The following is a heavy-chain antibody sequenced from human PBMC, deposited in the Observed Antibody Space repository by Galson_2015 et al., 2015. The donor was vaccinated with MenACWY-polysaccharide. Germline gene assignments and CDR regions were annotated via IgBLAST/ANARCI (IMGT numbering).Heavy chain of an antibody. CDR2: IIPILGIA. J-gene: IGHJ4*02. CDR3: ARSSSAGY. D-gene: IGHD6-13*01. CDR1: GGTFSSYA. Sequence: SVKVSCKASGGTFSSYAISWVRQAPGQGLERMGRIIPILGIANYAQKFQGRVTTTADKSTSTAYMELSSLRSEDTAVYYCARSSSAGYWGQGTLVTVSS. V-gene: IGHV1-69*04.